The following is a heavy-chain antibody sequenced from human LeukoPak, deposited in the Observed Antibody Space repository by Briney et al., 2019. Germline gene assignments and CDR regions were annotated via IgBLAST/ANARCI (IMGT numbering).Heavy chain of an antibody. CDR3: ARNYGDLDY. J-gene: IGHJ4*02. CDR1: GYIFTAYY. Sequence: ASVKVSCKASGYIFTAYYIHWVRQAPGQGLEWVGRVHPSSGGTEYAQNFQGRVTVTRDTSITTAYMELNRLTSDDTAVYYCARNYGDLDYWGQGTLVTVSS. D-gene: IGHD4-17*01. CDR2: VHPSSGGT. V-gene: IGHV1-2*06.